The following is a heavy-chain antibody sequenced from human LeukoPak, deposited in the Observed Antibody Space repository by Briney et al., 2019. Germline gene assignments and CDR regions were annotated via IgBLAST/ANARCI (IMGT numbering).Heavy chain of an antibody. Sequence: SETLSLTCTVSGYSISSGYYWGWIRQPPGKGLEWIGSIYHSGSTYYNPSLKSRVTISVDTSNNQISLKLSSVTAADTAVYYCAREVSSGWYFDYWGQGTLVTVSS. J-gene: IGHJ4*02. CDR1: GYSISSGYY. CDR2: IYHSGST. CDR3: AREVSSGWYFDY. D-gene: IGHD6-19*01. V-gene: IGHV4-38-2*02.